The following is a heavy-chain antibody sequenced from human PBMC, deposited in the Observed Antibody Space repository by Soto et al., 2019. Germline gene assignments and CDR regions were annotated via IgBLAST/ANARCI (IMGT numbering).Heavy chain of an antibody. CDR2: INPNSGNI. J-gene: IGHJ4*02. CDR1: GNTFTSYD. V-gene: IGHV1-8*01. CDR3: ARGRASGSYYLLDY. Sequence: ASVKVSCKASGNTFTSYDINWVRQATGHGLEWMGWINPNSGNIGYAQKFQGRVTMTRDTAIRTAYMEVSRLRSDDTTVYYCARGRASGSYYLLDYWGQGTLVTVSS. D-gene: IGHD3-10*01.